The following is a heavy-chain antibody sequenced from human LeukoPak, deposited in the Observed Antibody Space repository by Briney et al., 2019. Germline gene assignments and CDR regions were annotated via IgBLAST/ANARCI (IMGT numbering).Heavy chain of an antibody. CDR1: GFTVSSNY. CDR2: IYSGGST. CDR3: ARIGYYYTSGRDY. J-gene: IGHJ4*02. Sequence: GGSLRLSCAASGFTVSSNYMSWVRQAPGKGLEWVSVIYSGGSTYYADSVKGRFTISRDNSKNTLYLQMNSLRAEDTAVYYCARIGYYYTSGRDYWGQGTLVTVSS. V-gene: IGHV3-53*01. D-gene: IGHD3-10*01.